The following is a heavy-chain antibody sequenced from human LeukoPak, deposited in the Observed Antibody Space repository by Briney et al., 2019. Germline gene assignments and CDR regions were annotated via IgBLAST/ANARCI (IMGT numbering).Heavy chain of an antibody. CDR2: IWYDGSNK. J-gene: IGHJ6*02. CDR3: AREFGISSSWYSSLYYYGMDV. V-gene: IGHV3-33*01. Sequence: GGSLRLSCAASGFTFSSYGMHWVRQAPGKGLEWVAVIWYDGSNKYYADSVKGRFTISRDNSKNTLYLQMNSLRAEDTAVYYCAREFGISSSWYSSLYYYGMDVWGQGTTVTVSS. CDR1: GFTFSSYG. D-gene: IGHD6-13*01.